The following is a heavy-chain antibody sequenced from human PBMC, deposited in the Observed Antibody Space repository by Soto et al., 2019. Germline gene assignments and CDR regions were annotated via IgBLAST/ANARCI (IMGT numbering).Heavy chain of an antibody. CDR1: GGTFSSCA. J-gene: IGHJ4*02. Sequence: ASVKVSCKAPGGTFSSCAISWVRQAPGQGLEWMGWISAYNGNTNYAQKLQGRVTMTTDTSTSTAYMELRSLRSDDTAVYYCAREVGYSYGYGFDYWGQGTLVTVSS. D-gene: IGHD5-18*01. V-gene: IGHV1-18*01. CDR2: ISAYNGNT. CDR3: AREVGYSYGYGFDY.